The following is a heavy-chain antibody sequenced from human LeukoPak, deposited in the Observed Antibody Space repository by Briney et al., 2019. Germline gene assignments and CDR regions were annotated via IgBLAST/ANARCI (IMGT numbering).Heavy chain of an antibody. Sequence: GGSLRLSCAASGFTFGSYWIHWVRQAPGKGLVWVSGIDNDGSTTRYADSVKGRFTLSRDNAKNTVYLQMNSLTAEDTTVYYCARDRDGFDIWGQGTMVTVSS. CDR1: GFTFGSYW. V-gene: IGHV3-74*01. CDR3: ARDRDGFDI. CDR2: IDNDGSTT. J-gene: IGHJ3*02.